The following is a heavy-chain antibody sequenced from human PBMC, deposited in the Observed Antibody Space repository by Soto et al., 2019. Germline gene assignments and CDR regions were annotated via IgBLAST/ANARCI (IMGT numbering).Heavy chain of an antibody. CDR1: GGSFSSYA. V-gene: IGHV1-69*06. CDR2: IITIFGTA. D-gene: IGHD6-19*01. Sequence: QVQLVQSGAEVKKPGSSVKVSCTASGGSFSSYAISWVRQAPVQGLEWMGGIITIFGTATYAQKFQGRVTIIADKVTSTDYMELSRLRAEDTAVYYCARAGTVAGMHAFDIWGQGTLVTVSS. J-gene: IGHJ3*02. CDR3: ARAGTVAGMHAFDI.